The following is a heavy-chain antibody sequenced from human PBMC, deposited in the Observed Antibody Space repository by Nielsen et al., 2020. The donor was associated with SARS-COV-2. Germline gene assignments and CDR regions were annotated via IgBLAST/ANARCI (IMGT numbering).Heavy chain of an antibody. CDR3: ARDLSVGDYGDY. Sequence: GGSLRLSCAVSGFTFRSYGMHWVRQAPGKGLEWVAVIWYDGSNKYYADSVKGRFTISRDNSKNTLYLQMNSLRAEDTAVYYCARDLSVGDYGDYWGQGTLVTVSS. J-gene: IGHJ4*02. CDR2: IWYDGSNK. D-gene: IGHD4-17*01. V-gene: IGHV3-33*08. CDR1: GFTFRSYG.